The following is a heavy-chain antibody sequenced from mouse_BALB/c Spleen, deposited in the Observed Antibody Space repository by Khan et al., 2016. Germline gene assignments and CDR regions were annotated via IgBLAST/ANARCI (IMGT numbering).Heavy chain of an antibody. V-gene: IGHV6-6*02. Sequence: EVKLEESGGGLVQPGGSMKLSCVASGFTFSNYWMNWVRQSPEKGLEWVAEIRLKSNNYATHYAESVKGRFTISRDDSKSSVYLQMNNLRAEDTGIYYCTSSRGYFDVWGAGTTVTVSS. CDR3: TSSRGYFDV. D-gene: IGHD3-1*01. J-gene: IGHJ1*01. CDR1: GFTFSNYW. CDR2: IRLKSNNYAT.